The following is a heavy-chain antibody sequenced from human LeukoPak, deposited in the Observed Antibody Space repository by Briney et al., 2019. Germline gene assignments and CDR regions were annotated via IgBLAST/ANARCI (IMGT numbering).Heavy chain of an antibody. Sequence: SVKVSCKASGGTFSSYAISWVRQAPGQGLEWMGRIIPILGIANYAQKLQGRVTMTTDTSTSTAYMELRSLRSDDTAVYYCARVSSLSTFDYWGQGTLVTVSS. CDR2: IIPILGIA. D-gene: IGHD3-16*02. V-gene: IGHV1-69*10. CDR1: GGTFSSYA. J-gene: IGHJ4*02. CDR3: ARVSSLSTFDY.